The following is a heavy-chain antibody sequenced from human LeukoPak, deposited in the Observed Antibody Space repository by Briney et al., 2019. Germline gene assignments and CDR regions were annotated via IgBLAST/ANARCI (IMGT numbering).Heavy chain of an antibody. CDR3: ARDSRKGGYYSEF. CDR1: GFRFDTHD. V-gene: IGHV3-21*01. J-gene: IGHJ4*02. CDR2: LSKTSTYI. Sequence: GGSLRLSCAASGFRFDTHDLTWVRQAPGKGLECVSYLSKTSTYIYYADSVKGRRTISRDNAKNLLHLQMNTLRAQDTAVYFSARDSRKGGYYSEFWGQGTVVIVSS. D-gene: IGHD3-22*01.